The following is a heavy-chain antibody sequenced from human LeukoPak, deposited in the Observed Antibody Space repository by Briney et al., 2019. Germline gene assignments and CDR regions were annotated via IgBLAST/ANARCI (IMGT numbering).Heavy chain of an antibody. CDR1: GFTFNNYG. Sequence: PGGSLRLSCAASGFTFNNYGIHWVRQAPGKGLEWVAFISYDGSNKYYADSVKGRFTISRDNSKNTLYLQMNSLRAEDTAMYYCAKRGEYCSSSTCLIDYWGQGTLVSVSS. J-gene: IGHJ4*02. CDR2: ISYDGSNK. D-gene: IGHD2-2*01. V-gene: IGHV3-30*18. CDR3: AKRGEYCSSSTCLIDY.